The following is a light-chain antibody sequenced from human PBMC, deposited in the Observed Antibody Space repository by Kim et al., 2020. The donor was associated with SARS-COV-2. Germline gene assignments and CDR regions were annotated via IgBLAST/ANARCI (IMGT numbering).Light chain of an antibody. V-gene: IGLV4-69*01. Sequence: QPVLTQSPSASASLGASVKLTCTLSSGHSSYAIAWHQQQPEKGPRYLMKLNSDGSHSKGDGIPDRFSGYSSGAERYLTNTSLQSEDEADYYCQTWGTGGVFGGGTKLTV. CDR2: LNSDGSH. CDR1: SGHSSYA. CDR3: QTWGTGGV. J-gene: IGLJ3*02.